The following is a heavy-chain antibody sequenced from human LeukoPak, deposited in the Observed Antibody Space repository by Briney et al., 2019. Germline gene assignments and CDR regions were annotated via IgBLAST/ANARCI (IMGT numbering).Heavy chain of an antibody. J-gene: IGHJ4*02. CDR2: INQDGREK. CDR3: ARLYCSGGSCPQDY. V-gene: IGHV3-7*02. D-gene: IGHD2-15*01. Sequence: GGSLRLSCTASGFTFSSYWMSWVRQAPGKGLEWVANINQDGREKHSVDSVKGRFTVSRDNARNSLYLQMNSLRDEDTAVYYSARLYCSGGSCPQDYWGRGTLVTVSS. CDR1: GFTFSSYW.